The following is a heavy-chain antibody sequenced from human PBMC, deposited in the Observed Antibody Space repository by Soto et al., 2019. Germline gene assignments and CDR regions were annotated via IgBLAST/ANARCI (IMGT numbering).Heavy chain of an antibody. V-gene: IGHV1-69*02. J-gene: IGHJ4*02. Sequence: QVQLVQSGAEVKKPGSSVKVSCKASGGTFSSYTISWVRQAPGQGLEWMGRIIPILGIANYAQKFQGRVTITAEKSTSPAYMELSSLRSEDTAVYYCGRGGRYCSSTSCPDPYWGQGTLVTVSS. CDR2: IIPILGIA. CDR3: GRGGRYCSSTSCPDPY. D-gene: IGHD2-2*01. CDR1: GGTFSSYT.